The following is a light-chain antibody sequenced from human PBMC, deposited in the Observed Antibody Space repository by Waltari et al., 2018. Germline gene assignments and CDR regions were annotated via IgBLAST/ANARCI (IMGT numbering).Light chain of an antibody. J-gene: IGKJ3*01. CDR1: QDIASF. V-gene: IGKV1-8*01. Sequence: AIRMTQSPSSFSASTGDRVTITCRASQDIASFLAWYQQKPGKAPNLLIYAASTLQSGVPSRFSGSGSGTDFTLTINWLQSEDFATYYCQQYYNYPFTFGPGTKVDIK. CDR3: QQYYNYPFT. CDR2: AAS.